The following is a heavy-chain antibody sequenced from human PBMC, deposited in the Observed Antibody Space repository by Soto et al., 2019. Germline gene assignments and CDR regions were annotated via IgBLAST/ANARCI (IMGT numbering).Heavy chain of an antibody. CDR1: GFTFSSYA. V-gene: IGHV3-23*01. CDR2: ISGSGGIT. Sequence: GGSLRLSCAASGFTFSSYAMSWVRQAPGKGLEWVSAISGSGGITYYADSVKGRFTISRDNSKNTLYLQMNSLRAEDTAVYYCAKGASSYSGSYYFDYWGQGTLVTVAS. J-gene: IGHJ4*02. D-gene: IGHD1-26*01. CDR3: AKGASSYSGSYYFDY.